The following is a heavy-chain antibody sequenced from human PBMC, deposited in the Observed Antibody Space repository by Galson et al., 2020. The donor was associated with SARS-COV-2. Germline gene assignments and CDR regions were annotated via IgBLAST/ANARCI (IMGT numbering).Heavy chain of an antibody. CDR2: IYSEGSST. V-gene: IGHV3-74*01. CDR1: GFTFSSYW. D-gene: IGHD7-27*01. J-gene: IGHJ4*02. Sequence: GGSLRLSCAASGFTFSSYWMHWVRQAPGKGLVWVSRIYSEGSSTSYADSVKGRFTISGDNAKNTLYLQMNSLRAEDTAVYYCERGDMGNDYFDYWGQGTLVTVAS. CDR3: ERGDMGNDYFDY.